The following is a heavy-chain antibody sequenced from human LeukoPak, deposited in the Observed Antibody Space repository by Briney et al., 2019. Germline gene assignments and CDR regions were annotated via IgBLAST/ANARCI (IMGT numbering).Heavy chain of an antibody. CDR2: TRNKANSYTT. CDR3: ARAGTGTDYYYGMDV. V-gene: IGHV3-72*01. J-gene: IGHJ6*02. CDR1: GFTFSDHY. Sequence: PGGSLRLSCAASGFTFSDHYTDWVRQAPGKGLEWVGRTRNKANSYTTEYAASVKGRFTISRDDSKNSLYLQMNSLKTEDTAVFYCARAGTGTDYYYGMDVWGQGTTVTVSS. D-gene: IGHD1-7*01.